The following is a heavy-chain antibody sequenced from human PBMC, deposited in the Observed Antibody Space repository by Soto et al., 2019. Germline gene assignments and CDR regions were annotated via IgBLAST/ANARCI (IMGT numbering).Heavy chain of an antibody. CDR2: VSGDGYAS. CDR3: AKRHYYGSGSFALAT. D-gene: IGHD3-10*01. CDR1: GFTFSSNA. V-gene: IGHV3-23*01. J-gene: IGHJ4*03. Sequence: EVRLLESGGGLVQPGGSLRLSCAGSGFTFSSNAMSWVRQAPGKGLEWVSSVSGDGYASDYPDSVKGRFTVSRHNAKTTLYLQMNSLRAEDTAVYYCAKRHYYGSGSFALATWGQGTLVTVSS.